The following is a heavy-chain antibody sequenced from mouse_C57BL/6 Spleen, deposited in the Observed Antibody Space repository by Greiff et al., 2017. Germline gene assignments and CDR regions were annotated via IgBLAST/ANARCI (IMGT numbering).Heavy chain of an antibody. CDR2: IYPRSGNT. J-gene: IGHJ4*01. D-gene: IGHD1-1*01. Sequence: VKLQESGAELARPGASVKLSCKASGYTFTSYGISWVKQRTGQGLEWIGEIYPRSGNTYYNEKFKGKATLTADKSSSTAYMELRSLTSEDSAVYFCARVTTVNYYAMDYWGQGTSVTVSS. CDR1: GYTFTSYG. V-gene: IGHV1-81*01. CDR3: ARVTTVNYYAMDY.